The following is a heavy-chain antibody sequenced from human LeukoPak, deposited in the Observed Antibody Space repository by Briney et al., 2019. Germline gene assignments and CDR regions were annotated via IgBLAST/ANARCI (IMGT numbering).Heavy chain of an antibody. CDR2: IFYSGST. V-gene: IGHV4-39*07. J-gene: IGHJ5*02. Sequence: SETLSLTCTVSGGSISTSNYYWGWIRQPPGKGLEWIGNIFYSGSTNYNPSLKSRVTISVDTSKNQFSLKLSSVTAADTAVYYCARGGRHWNYFSTNWFDPWGQGTLVTVSS. CDR1: GGSISTSNYY. CDR3: ARGGRHWNYFSTNWFDP. D-gene: IGHD1-7*01.